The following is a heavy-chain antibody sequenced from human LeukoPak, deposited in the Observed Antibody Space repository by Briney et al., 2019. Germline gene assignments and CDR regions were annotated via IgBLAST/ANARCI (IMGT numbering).Heavy chain of an antibody. D-gene: IGHD3-16*01. CDR2: IRSKAYGGTT. CDR1: GFTVGDYA. Sequence: GRSLRLSCTASGFTVGDYAMSWVRQAPGKGLEWVGFIRSKAYGGTTEYAASVKGRFTISRDDSKSIAYLQMNSLKTEDAAIYYCTFGSYYYYAMDVWGQGTTVTVSS. CDR3: TFGSYYYYAMDV. V-gene: IGHV3-49*04. J-gene: IGHJ6*02.